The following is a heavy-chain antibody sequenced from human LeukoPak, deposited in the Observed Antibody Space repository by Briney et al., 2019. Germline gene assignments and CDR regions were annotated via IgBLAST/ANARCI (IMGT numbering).Heavy chain of an antibody. Sequence: ASVKVSCKASGYTFTGYYMHWVRQAPGQGLEWMGWINPNSGGTNYAQKFQGRVTMTRDTSTSTVYMELSSLRSEDTAVYYCAREATVTTAFDIWGQGTMVTVSS. CDR3: AREATVTTAFDI. CDR2: INPNSGGT. V-gene: IGHV1-2*02. J-gene: IGHJ3*02. CDR1: GYTFTGYY. D-gene: IGHD4-17*01.